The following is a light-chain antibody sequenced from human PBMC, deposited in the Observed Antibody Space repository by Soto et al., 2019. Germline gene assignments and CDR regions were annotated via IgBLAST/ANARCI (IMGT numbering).Light chain of an antibody. CDR2: DVS. Sequence: QSVLTQPRSVSGSPGQSVTISCTGTSSDVGGYNYVSWYQQHPGKAPKLMIYDVSKRPSGVPDRFSGSKSGNTASLTISGLQSEDEADYYCAAWDDSLNVVVFGGGTKLTVL. V-gene: IGLV2-11*01. CDR3: AAWDDSLNVVV. CDR1: SSDVGGYNY. J-gene: IGLJ2*01.